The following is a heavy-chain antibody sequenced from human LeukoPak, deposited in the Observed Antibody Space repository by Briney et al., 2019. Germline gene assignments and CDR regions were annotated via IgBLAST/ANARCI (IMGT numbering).Heavy chain of an antibody. CDR2: INESGTT. CDR3: ARALMTLVRGVPRTTWFDP. CDR1: GGSFSGYY. D-gene: IGHD3-10*01. V-gene: IGHV4-34*01. Sequence: PSETLSLTCGVFGGSFSGYYWTWVRQAPGKGLEWIGEINESGTTNYNTSLNNRVTISVDTSKNQFSLKLTSVTAADTAVFYCARALMTLVRGVPRTTWFDPWGQGTLVTVSS. J-gene: IGHJ5*02.